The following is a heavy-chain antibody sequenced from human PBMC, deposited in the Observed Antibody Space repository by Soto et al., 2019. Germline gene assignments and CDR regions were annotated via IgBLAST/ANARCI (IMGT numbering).Heavy chain of an antibody. Sequence: SQTLSLTCAISGDSVSSNSAAWSWIRQSPSRGLEWLGRTYYRSRWYNDYAVSVKSRITINPDTSKNHFSLQLNSVTPEDTAVYYCARGVINIEYWGQGTLVTVSS. CDR1: GDSVSSNSAA. D-gene: IGHD2-21*01. J-gene: IGHJ4*02. V-gene: IGHV6-1*01. CDR3: ARGVINIEY. CDR2: TYYRSRWYN.